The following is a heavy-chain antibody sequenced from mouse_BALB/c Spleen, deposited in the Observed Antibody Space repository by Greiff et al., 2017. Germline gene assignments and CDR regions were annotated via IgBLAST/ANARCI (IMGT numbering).Heavy chain of an antibody. Sequence: EVMLVESGGGLVQPGGSLKLSCAASGFTFSSYTMSWVRQTPEKRLEWVAYISNGGGSTYYPDTVKGRFTISRDNAKNTLYLQMSSLKSEDTAMYYCARQGRDGYYVYAMDYWGQGTSVTVSS. CDR2: ISNGGGST. J-gene: IGHJ4*01. V-gene: IGHV5-12-2*01. D-gene: IGHD2-3*01. CDR1: GFTFSSYT. CDR3: ARQGRDGYYVYAMDY.